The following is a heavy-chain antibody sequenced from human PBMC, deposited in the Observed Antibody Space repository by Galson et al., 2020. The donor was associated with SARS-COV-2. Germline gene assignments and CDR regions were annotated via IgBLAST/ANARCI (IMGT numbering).Heavy chain of an antibody. V-gene: IGHV5-51*01. J-gene: IGHJ4*02. D-gene: IGHD6-13*01. CDR2: IYPGDSDS. CDR1: GYSFTSYW. CDR3: ARQSGYAGLASAGIGFDH. Sequence: KIGESLKISRKGSGYSFTSYWIGWVRQMPGKGLEWMGLIYPGDSDSRYSPSFQGQVTISVDKSISTVYLQWSSLEASDSAMYYCARQSGYAGLASAGIGFDHWGLGTRVTVSS.